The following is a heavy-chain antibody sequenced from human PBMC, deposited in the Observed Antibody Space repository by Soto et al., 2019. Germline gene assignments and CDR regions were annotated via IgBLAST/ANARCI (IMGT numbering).Heavy chain of an antibody. D-gene: IGHD3-9*01. V-gene: IGHV1-8*01. J-gene: IGHJ5*02. CDR1: GYTFSSYD. CDR3: ARATSGYFDWSPFDP. CDR2: MNPNSGDT. Sequence: QVQLVQSGAKVKKPGASVKVSCKASGYTFSSYDINWVRQATGQGLEWMGWMNPNSGDTGYAQKFQGRVTMTRNTSISTVYMELSSLRSEDTAVYYCARATSGYFDWSPFDPWGQGTLVTVSS.